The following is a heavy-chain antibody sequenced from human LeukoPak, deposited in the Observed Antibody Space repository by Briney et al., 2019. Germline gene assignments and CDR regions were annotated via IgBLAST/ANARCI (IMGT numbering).Heavy chain of an antibody. CDR2: ISGSGGST. CDR1: GFTFGSFA. CDR3: VKDAFYASGTYYNS. J-gene: IGHJ5*02. V-gene: IGHV3-23*01. Sequence: GGSLRLSCEASGFTFGSFAMSWVRQAPGKGLEWVSAISGSGGSTYYADSVKGRFTISRDNSKNTLYLQMNSLRAEDTAVYYCVKDAFYASGTYYNSWGQGTLVTVSS. D-gene: IGHD3-10*01.